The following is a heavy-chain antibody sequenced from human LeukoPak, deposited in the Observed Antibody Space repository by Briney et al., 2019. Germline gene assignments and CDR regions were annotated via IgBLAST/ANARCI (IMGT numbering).Heavy chain of an antibody. Sequence: SETLSLTCAVYGGSFSGYYWSWIRQPPGKGLEWIGEINHSGSTNYNPSLKSRVTISVDTSKNQFSLKLSSVTAADTAVYYCARDSSGYYYHYYYMDVWGKGTTVTISS. J-gene: IGHJ6*03. CDR1: GGSFSGYY. D-gene: IGHD3-22*01. V-gene: IGHV4-34*01. CDR2: INHSGST. CDR3: ARDSSGYYYHYYYMDV.